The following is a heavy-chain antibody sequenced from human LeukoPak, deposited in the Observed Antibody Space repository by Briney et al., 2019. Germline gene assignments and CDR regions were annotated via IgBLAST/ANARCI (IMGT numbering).Heavy chain of an antibody. D-gene: IGHD1-26*01. J-gene: IGHJ3*02. CDR3: ARDQELLGAFDI. Sequence: PGRSLRLSCAASGFTFSSYAMHWVRQAPGKGLEWVAVISYDGSNKYYADSVKGRFTISRDNSKNTLYLQMNSLRAEDTAVYYCARDQELLGAFDIWGQGTMVTVSS. CDR1: GFTFSSYA. V-gene: IGHV3-30-3*01. CDR2: ISYDGSNK.